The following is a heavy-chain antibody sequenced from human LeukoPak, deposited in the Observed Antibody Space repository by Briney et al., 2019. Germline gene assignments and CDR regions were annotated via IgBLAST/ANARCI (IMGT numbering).Heavy chain of an antibody. V-gene: IGHV4-31*03. CDR1: SGSISSDGYY. CDR2: IYYSGST. J-gene: IGHJ3*02. D-gene: IGHD4-23*01. CDR3: AGTPVVKEAFDI. Sequence: SQTLSLTCTVSSGSISSDGYYWTWIRQHPGKGLEWIGYIYYSGSTYYDPSLESRLTISVDTSKNQFSLKLNSVTAADTAVYYCAGTPVVKEAFDIWGRGTMVTVSS.